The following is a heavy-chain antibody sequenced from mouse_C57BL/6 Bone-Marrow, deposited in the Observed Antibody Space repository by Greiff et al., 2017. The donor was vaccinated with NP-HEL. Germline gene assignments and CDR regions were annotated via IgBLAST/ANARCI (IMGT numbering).Heavy chain of an antibody. CDR1: GFTFTDYY. CDR2: IRNKANGYTT. J-gene: IGHJ4*01. Sequence: EVHLVESGGGLVQPGGSLSLSCAASGFTFTDYYMSWVRQPPGKALEWLGFIRNKANGYTTEYSASVKVRFTISKDNSQLILYLQMNALRAEDSDTSCCARSNYSDYADDPFYAMDYWGQGTSVTVSS. V-gene: IGHV7-3*01. D-gene: IGHD2-4*01. CDR3: ARSNYSDYADDPFYAMDY.